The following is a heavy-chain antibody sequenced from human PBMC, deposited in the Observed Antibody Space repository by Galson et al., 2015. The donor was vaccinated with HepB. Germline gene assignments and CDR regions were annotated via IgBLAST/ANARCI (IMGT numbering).Heavy chain of an antibody. CDR3: AKDVWSTYPWIDF. D-gene: IGHD2-8*01. Sequence: SLRLSCAGSGFTFSSYGMHWVRQAPGKGLGWVAVIWHDGSNKYYADSVKGRFTISRDKSKNTLYLQMNSLRAEDTAIYYCAKDVWSTYPWIDFWGQGTLVTVSS. J-gene: IGHJ4*02. CDR2: IWHDGSNK. CDR1: GFTFSSYG. V-gene: IGHV3-33*03.